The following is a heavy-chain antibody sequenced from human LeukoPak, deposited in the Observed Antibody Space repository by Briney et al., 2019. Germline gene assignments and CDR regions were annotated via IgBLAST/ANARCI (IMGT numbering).Heavy chain of an antibody. CDR3: GRSGYDYGYYGMDV. CDR2: INHSGST. J-gene: IGHJ6*02. D-gene: IGHD5-12*01. Sequence: SETLSLTCAVYGGSFSGYYWSWIRQPPGKGLEWIGEINHSGSTNYNPSLKSRVTISVDTSKNQFSLKLSSVTAADTAVYYCGRSGYDYGYYGMDVWGQGTTVAVSS. CDR1: GGSFSGYY. V-gene: IGHV4-34*01.